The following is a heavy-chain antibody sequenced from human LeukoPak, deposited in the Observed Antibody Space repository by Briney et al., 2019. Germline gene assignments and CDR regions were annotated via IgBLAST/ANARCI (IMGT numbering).Heavy chain of an antibody. V-gene: IGHV3-23*01. CDR1: GFTFSSSA. CDR3: ARGGGIVIRRADY. Sequence: PGGSLRLSCAASGFTFSSSAMSWVRQAPGKGLEWVSSISGNGGSTYFADSVKGRFTISRDNSKNTLYLQMNSLRVDDTAVYYCARGGGIVIRRADYWGQGTLVTVSS. J-gene: IGHJ4*02. CDR2: ISGNGGST. D-gene: IGHD1-26*01.